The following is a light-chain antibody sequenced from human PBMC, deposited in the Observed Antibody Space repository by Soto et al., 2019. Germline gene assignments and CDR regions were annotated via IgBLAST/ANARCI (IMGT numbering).Light chain of an antibody. J-gene: IGKJ1*01. Sequence: ETVLTQSPGSLSLSPGERATLSCRASQSVSSIYLAWYQQKPGQAPRLLIYGTSKRAAGIPDRFSGSGSGTDFTLTISRLEPEDFAVYYCQQYGSSPATFGQGTKVDIK. CDR3: QQYGSSPAT. V-gene: IGKV3-20*01. CDR1: QSVSSIY. CDR2: GTS.